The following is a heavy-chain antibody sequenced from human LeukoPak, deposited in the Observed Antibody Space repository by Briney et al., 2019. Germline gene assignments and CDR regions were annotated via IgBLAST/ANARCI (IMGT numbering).Heavy chain of an antibody. CDR1: GFTVSSNY. D-gene: IGHD3-22*01. V-gene: IGHV3-53*01. CDR3: ATRSAYYTYYFDY. Sequence: GGSLRLSCAASGFTVSSNYMTWVRQAPGKGLEWVSVIYSGGSTYYADSVKGRFTISRDNSKNTLYLQMNSLRAEDTAVYYCATRSAYYTYYFDYWGQGTLATVSS. CDR2: IYSGGST. J-gene: IGHJ4*02.